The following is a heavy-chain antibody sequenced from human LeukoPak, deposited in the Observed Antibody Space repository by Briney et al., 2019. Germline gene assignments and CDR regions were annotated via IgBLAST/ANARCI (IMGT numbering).Heavy chain of an antibody. V-gene: IGHV3-7*01. D-gene: IGHD6-13*01. CDR3: AKRAGGGIAAAGTFLDY. Sequence: PGGSLRLSCAASGFTFSSYWMSWVRQAPGKGLEWVANIKQDGSEKYYVDSVKGRFTISRGNAKNSLYLQMNSLRAEDTAVYYCAKRAGGGIAAAGTFLDYWGQGTLVTVSS. CDR1: GFTFSSYW. J-gene: IGHJ4*02. CDR2: IKQDGSEK.